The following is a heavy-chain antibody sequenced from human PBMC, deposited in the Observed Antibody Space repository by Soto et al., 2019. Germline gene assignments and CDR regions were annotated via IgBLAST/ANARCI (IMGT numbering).Heavy chain of an antibody. V-gene: IGHV4-59*01. D-gene: IGHD2-15*01. Sequence: SETLSLTCTVSGDSITSYYWSWIWQPPGKGLEWIGYIYYTGSTNYTPSLKSRVTISLDTSKNQFSLKLRAVTAADTAVYYCARRRIFDYWGQGALVTVSS. CDR3: ARRRIFDY. J-gene: IGHJ4*02. CDR2: IYYTGST. CDR1: GDSITSYY.